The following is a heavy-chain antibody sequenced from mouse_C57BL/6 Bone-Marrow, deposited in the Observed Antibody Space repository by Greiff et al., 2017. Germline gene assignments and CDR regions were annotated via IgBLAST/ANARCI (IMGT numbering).Heavy chain of an antibody. CDR1: GYSITSGYY. V-gene: IGHV3-6*01. J-gene: IGHJ3*01. CDR3: ARGLTLGFAY. CDR2: ISYDGSN. Sequence: EVQLQESGPGLVKPSQSLSLTCSVTGYSITSGYYWNWLRQFPGNTLEWMGYISYDGSNNYNPSLKNRISITRDTSKNQFYLKLNSVTTEDTATYYCARGLTLGFAYWGQGTLVTVSA. D-gene: IGHD1-3*01.